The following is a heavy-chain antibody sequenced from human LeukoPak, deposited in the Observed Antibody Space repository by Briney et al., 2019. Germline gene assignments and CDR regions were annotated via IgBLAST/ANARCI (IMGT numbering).Heavy chain of an antibody. D-gene: IGHD6-19*01. Sequence: GGSLRLSCAASGFTFSSYAMSWVRQAPGKGLEWVSAISGSGGSTYYADSVKGRFTISRDNSKNTLYLQMNSLRAEDTAVYYCAKDGHSSGWFYYFDYWGQGTLVTVSS. CDR1: GFTFSSYA. V-gene: IGHV3-23*01. CDR3: AKDGHSSGWFYYFDY. CDR2: ISGSGGST. J-gene: IGHJ4*02.